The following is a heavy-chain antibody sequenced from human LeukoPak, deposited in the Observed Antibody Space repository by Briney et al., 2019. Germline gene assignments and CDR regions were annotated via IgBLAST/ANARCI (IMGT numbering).Heavy chain of an antibody. J-gene: IGHJ4*02. Sequence: SVKVSCKASGGTFSSYAISWVRQAPGQGPEWIGGIIPIFGTANYAQKFQGRVTITADEPTSTAYMELSSLRSEDTAVYYCARVEMVRGVMQGYYWGQGTLVTVSS. D-gene: IGHD3-10*01. CDR2: IIPIFGTA. CDR1: GGTFSSYA. CDR3: ARVEMVRGVMQGYY. V-gene: IGHV1-69*13.